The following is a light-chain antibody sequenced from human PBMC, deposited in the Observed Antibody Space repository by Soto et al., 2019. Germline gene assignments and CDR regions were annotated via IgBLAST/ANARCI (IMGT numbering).Light chain of an antibody. CDR2: GAS. CDR1: QSVSSSY. Sequence: EIVLTQSPGTLSLSPGERATLSCRASQSVSSSYLAWYQQKPGQAPRLLIYGASSRATGIPARFSGRGSGTDFTLTISRLQPEDFALYYCHQYGSSPGTFGQGTKVEL. V-gene: IGKV3-20*01. J-gene: IGKJ1*01. CDR3: HQYGSSPGT.